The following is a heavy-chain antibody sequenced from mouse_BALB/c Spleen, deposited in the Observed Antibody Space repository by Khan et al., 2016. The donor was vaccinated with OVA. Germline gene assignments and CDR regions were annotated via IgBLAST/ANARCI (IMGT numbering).Heavy chain of an antibody. CDR2: IWSDGST. Sequence: QIQLVQSGPGLVAPSQSLSITCTISGFSLTNYGVHWVRQPPGKGLEWLVVIWSDGSTTYNSALKSRLTISKDNSKSQVFLKMNSLQTDDTAVYFCARQPYYHYNIMDYWGQGTSVTGAS. J-gene: IGHJ4*01. D-gene: IGHD2-10*01. V-gene: IGHV2-6-1*01. CDR1: GFSLTNYG. CDR3: ARQPYYHYNIMDY.